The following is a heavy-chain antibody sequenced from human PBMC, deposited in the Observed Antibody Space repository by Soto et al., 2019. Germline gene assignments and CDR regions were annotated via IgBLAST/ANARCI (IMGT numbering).Heavy chain of an antibody. CDR2: ISPGADVS. CDR1: GFTFSSFV. J-gene: IGHJ3*01. CDR3: VRRAITATTKWGAFDV. D-gene: IGHD1-20*01. V-gene: IGHV3-23*01. Sequence: EVQLLASGGGLVQPGGYLRLSCAASGFTFSSFVMNWVRQAPGKGLEWVSTISPGADVSHYTDSVKGRFTISRDNSRKTLHLQMDSLRVEDAAVYFCVRRAITATTKWGAFDVWGQGTAVTVSS.